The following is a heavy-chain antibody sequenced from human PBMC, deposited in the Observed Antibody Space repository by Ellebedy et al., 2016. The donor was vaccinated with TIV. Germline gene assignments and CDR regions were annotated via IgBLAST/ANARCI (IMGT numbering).Heavy chain of an antibody. CDR1: GFTFSSYA. D-gene: IGHD3-22*01. V-gene: IGHV3-23*01. Sequence: GESLKISCAASGFTFSSYAMSWVRPAPGTGLEWVSVISGTGDDTYYADSVKGRFTISRDNAKNTLYLQMHSLRAEDTAVYYCAKSHDSSGYHYVGAFDIWGQGTMVTASS. CDR3: AKSHDSSGYHYVGAFDI. CDR2: ISGTGDDT. J-gene: IGHJ3*02.